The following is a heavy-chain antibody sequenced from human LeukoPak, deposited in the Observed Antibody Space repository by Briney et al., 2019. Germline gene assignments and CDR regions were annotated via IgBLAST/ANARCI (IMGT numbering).Heavy chain of an antibody. V-gene: IGHV3-23*01. CDR3: AKHPWAIGVDYFDY. J-gene: IGHJ4*02. CDR2: ISGSGGST. Sequence: GGSLRLSCAASGFTFSSYGMHWVRQAPGKGLEWVSAISGSGGSTYYADSVKGRFTISRDNSKNTLYLQMNSLRAEDTAVYYCAKHPWAIGVDYFDYWGQGTLVTVSS. D-gene: IGHD6-19*01. CDR1: GFTFSSYG.